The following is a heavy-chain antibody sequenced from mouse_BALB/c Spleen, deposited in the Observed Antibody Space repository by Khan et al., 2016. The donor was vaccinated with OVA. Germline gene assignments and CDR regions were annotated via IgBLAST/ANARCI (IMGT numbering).Heavy chain of an antibody. J-gene: IGHJ2*01. V-gene: IGHV9-1*02. CDR1: GYTFTDYA. CDR2: INTYTGEA. CDR3: ASSRGNYLLDL. Sequence: QIQLVQSGPELKKPGETVRISCKASGYTFTDYAVNWVKQAPGKGLMWMGWINTYTGEATYVDEFKGRFAFSLETSASTAHLQIYNLKNEDMATYFCASSRGNYLLDLWGQGTTLTVSS. D-gene: IGHD2-1*01.